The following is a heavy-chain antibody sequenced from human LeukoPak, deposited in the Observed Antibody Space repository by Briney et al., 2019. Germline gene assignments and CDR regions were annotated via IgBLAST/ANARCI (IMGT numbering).Heavy chain of an antibody. D-gene: IGHD2-2*01. V-gene: IGHV4-59*01. CDR2: ISYSGST. J-gene: IGHJ4*02. CDR3: ARLSSMYVVVVPAAHYFDY. Sequence: PSETLSLTCTVSGASISSYYWSWIRQPPGKGLEWIGYISYSGSTKYNPSLKSRVTISVDTSKNQFSLKLTSVTAADTAVYYCARLSSMYVVVVPAAHYFDYWGQGTLVTVSS. CDR1: GASISSYY.